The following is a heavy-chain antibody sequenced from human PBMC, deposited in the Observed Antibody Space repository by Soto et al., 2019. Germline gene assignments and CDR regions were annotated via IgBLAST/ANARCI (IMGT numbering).Heavy chain of an antibody. J-gene: IGHJ6*02. Sequence: SVKVSCKASGGTFSSYGINWVRQAPGQGLEWMGGIIPIFGTANYAQKFQGRVTITADASTYTAYMELSSLRSEDTAVYYCARGDIVVVPAAIGRVYYYGVDVWGQGTTVTVSS. V-gene: IGHV1-69*13. CDR1: GGTFSSYG. D-gene: IGHD2-2*01. CDR2: IIPIFGTA. CDR3: ARGDIVVVPAAIGRVYYYGVDV.